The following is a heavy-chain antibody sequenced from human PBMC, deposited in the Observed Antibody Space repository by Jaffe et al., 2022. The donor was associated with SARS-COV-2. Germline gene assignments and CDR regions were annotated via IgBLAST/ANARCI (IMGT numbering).Heavy chain of an antibody. Sequence: EVQLVESGGGLVQPGGSLRLSCAVSEFSVTEHGFHWVRQAPGKGLEWVSGIIWSSGDVGYADSVKGRFTISRDNAKKSLYLQMNSLRTEDTGLYYCGRDVSPGGLAYWGQGTLVTVSS. D-gene: IGHD1-26*01. CDR1: EFSVTEHG. CDR3: GRDVSPGGLAY. CDR2: IIWSSGDV. V-gene: IGHV3-9*01. J-gene: IGHJ1*01.